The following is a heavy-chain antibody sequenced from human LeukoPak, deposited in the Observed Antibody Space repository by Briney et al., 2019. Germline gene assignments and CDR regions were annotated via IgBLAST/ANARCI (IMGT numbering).Heavy chain of an antibody. CDR1: GFTFSSYA. V-gene: IGHV3-74*01. D-gene: IGHD6-19*01. CDR2: INSDGSST. J-gene: IGHJ4*02. Sequence: GGSLRLSCAASGFTFSSYAMSWVRQAPGKGLVWVSRINSDGSSTSYADSVRGRFTISRDNAKNTLYLQMNSLRAEDTAVYYCARESGQWLALDYWGQGTLVTVSS. CDR3: ARESGQWLALDY.